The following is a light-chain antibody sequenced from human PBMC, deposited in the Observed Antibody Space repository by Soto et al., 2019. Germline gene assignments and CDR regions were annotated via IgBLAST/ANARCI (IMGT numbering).Light chain of an antibody. CDR3: QQDKDWPPYT. CDR1: QRISST. Sequence: ELVMTQSQATLPFSPGERASLSSRASQRISSTVAWSQQKPCQAPRLHIHGASTRATGVPARFSGGGSGTEFTLTISSLQSEDFAGYFCQQDKDWPPYTFGQGTKLESK. J-gene: IGKJ2*01. CDR2: GAS. V-gene: IGKV3-15*01.